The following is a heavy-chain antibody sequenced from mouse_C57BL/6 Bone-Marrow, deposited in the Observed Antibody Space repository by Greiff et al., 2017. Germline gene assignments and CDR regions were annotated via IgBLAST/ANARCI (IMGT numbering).Heavy chain of an antibody. J-gene: IGHJ3*01. V-gene: IGHV1-15*01. CDR3: ARSLQAAY. Sequence: VQLQESGAELVRPGASVTLSCKASGYTFTDYEMHWVKQTPVHGLEWIGAIDPETGGTAYNQKFKGKAILTADKSSSTAYMERRSLTSEDSAVYYCARSLQAAYWGQGTLVTVSA. CDR2: IDPETGGT. CDR1: GYTFTDYE. D-gene: IGHD6-2*01.